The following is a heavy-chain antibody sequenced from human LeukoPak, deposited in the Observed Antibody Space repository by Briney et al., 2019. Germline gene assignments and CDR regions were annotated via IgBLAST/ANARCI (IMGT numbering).Heavy chain of an antibody. CDR1: GYTFTGYY. CDR2: INPIFGTA. J-gene: IGHJ1*01. V-gene: IGHV1-69*05. Sequence: SVKVSCKASGYTFTGYYMHWVRQAPGQGLEWMGGINPIFGTANYAQKFQGRVTITTGESTTTAYMELSSLRSEDTAVYYCASPIIAAAGTGYFQHWGQGTLVTVSS. D-gene: IGHD6-13*01. CDR3: ASPIIAAAGTGYFQH.